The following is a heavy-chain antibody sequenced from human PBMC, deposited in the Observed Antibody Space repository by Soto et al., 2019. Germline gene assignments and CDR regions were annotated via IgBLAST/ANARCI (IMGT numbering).Heavy chain of an antibody. V-gene: IGHV3-21*01. CDR2: ISSNSAYI. J-gene: IGHJ5*02. Sequence: LGLSCAASEFTFRSFTSNWVRQAPWKGLEWVSTISSNSAYIYYTDALRGRFTISRDNAKNSLHLQMNSLRAEDTAVYYCTRDASRDSSARGWFDPWGPGTLVTSPQ. CDR3: TRDASRDSSARGWFDP. D-gene: IGHD6-13*01. CDR1: EFTFRSFT.